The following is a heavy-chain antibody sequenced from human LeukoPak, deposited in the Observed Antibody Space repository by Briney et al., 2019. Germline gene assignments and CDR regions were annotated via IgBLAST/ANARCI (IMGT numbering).Heavy chain of an antibody. D-gene: IGHD3-10*01. CDR2: IYYSGST. CDR3: AREVRDYYYYMDV. CDR1: GGSISSYY. J-gene: IGHJ6*03. V-gene: IGHV4-59*01. Sequence: PSETLSLTSTVSGGSISSYYWSWIRQPPGKGLEWIGYIYYSGSTNYNPSLKSRVTISVDTSKNQFSLKLSSVTAADTAVYYCAREVRDYYYYMDVWGKGTTVTISS.